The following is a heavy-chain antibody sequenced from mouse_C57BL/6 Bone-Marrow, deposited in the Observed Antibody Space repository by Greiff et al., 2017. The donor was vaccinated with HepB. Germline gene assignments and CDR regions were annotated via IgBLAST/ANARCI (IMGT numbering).Heavy chain of an antibody. V-gene: IGHV1-39*01. CDR3: ARWGFTTVVAHYYAMDY. D-gene: IGHD1-1*01. Sequence: EVQLQQSGPELVKPGASVKISCKASGYSFTDYNMNWVKQSNGKSLEWIGVINPNYGTTSYNQKFKGKATLTVDQSSSTAYMQLNSLTSEDSAVYYCARWGFTTVVAHYYAMDYWGQGTSVTVSS. CDR1: GYSFTDYN. CDR2: INPNYGTT. J-gene: IGHJ4*01.